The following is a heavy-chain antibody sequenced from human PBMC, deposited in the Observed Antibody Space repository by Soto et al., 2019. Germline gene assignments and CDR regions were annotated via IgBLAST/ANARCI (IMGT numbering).Heavy chain of an antibody. Sequence: QVQLVESGGGVVQPGRSLRLSCAASGFTFSSYGMHWVRQAPGKGLEWVAVIWYDGSNKYYADSVKGRFTISRDNSKNTLYLQMNSLRAEDTAVYYCARVNASGAFDIWGQGTMVTVSS. CDR1: GFTFSSYG. D-gene: IGHD6-19*01. CDR3: ARVNASGAFDI. J-gene: IGHJ3*02. CDR2: IWYDGSNK. V-gene: IGHV3-33*01.